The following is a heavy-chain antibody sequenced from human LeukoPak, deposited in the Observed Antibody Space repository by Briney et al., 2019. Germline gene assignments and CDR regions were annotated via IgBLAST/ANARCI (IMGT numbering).Heavy chain of an antibody. D-gene: IGHD4/OR15-4a*01. J-gene: IGHJ4*02. CDR3: ARGHAYYAALVC. CDR2: INHSGST. V-gene: IGHV4-34*01. CDR1: GGSFSGYY. Sequence: TSETLSLTCAVYGGSFSGYYWSWIRQPPGKGLEWIGEINHSGSTNYDPSLKSRVTISVDTSKNQFSLKLSSVTAADTAVYYCARGHAYYAALVCWGQGTLVTVSS.